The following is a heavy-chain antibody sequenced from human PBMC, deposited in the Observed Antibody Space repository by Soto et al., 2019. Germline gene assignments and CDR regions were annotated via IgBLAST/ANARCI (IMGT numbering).Heavy chain of an antibody. D-gene: IGHD2-21*02. V-gene: IGHV3-30-3*01. J-gene: IGHJ6*02. CDR2: ISYDGSNK. CDR1: GFTFSSYA. Sequence: RLSCAASGFTFSSYAMHWVRQAPGKVLEWVAVISYDGSNKDYADSVKGRFTISRDNSKNTLYLQMNSLRAEDTAVYYCARDIEVPYCGADCYTSYYYCIDVWRQRTPIALSS. CDR3: ARDIEVPYCGADCYTSYYYCIDV.